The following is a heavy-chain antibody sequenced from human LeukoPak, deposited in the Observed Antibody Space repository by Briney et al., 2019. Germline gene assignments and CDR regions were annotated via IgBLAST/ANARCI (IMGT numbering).Heavy chain of an antibody. CDR2: IFGSGGSA. CDR1: GFTFNNYA. V-gene: IGHV3-23*01. J-gene: IGHJ4*02. CDR3: GKTTVGYSSGRYPGWPVDY. D-gene: IGHD2-15*01. Sequence: GGSLSLSCAASGFTFNNYAMYWVRQAPGKGLEWVSGIFGSGGSAHYADSVKGRFTISRDNSKNTVYLQLDSLRVEDTAVYYCGKTTVGYSSGRYPGWPVDYWGQGTLVTVSS.